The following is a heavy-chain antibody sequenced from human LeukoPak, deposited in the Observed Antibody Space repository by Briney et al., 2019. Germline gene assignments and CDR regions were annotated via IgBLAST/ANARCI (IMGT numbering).Heavy chain of an antibody. V-gene: IGHV4-39*01. CDR2: IYYNGNT. D-gene: IGHD2-21*01. J-gene: IGHJ4*02. Sequence: PSETLSLTCTVSGVSVRSSDSYWVWVRQPPGKGLEWVGSIYYNGNTPFNPSLKSRLGISVDTSKNQFSLRMTSVTAADTAVYYCARRGLVVVPLWGQGILVTVSS. CDR3: ARRGLVVVPL. CDR1: GVSVRSSDSY.